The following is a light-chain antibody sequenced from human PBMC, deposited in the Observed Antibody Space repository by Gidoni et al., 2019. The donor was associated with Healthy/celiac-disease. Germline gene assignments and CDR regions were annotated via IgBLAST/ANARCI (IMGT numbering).Light chain of an antibody. CDR2: GAS. Sequence: EIVLTPSPGTLSLSPGERATLSCRASQSVSSSYLAWYQQKPGQATRLLIYGASSRATGIPDRFSGSGSGTDFTLTISRLEPEDFAVYYCQQYGSSPTFGPGTKVDIK. J-gene: IGKJ3*01. V-gene: IGKV3-20*01. CDR3: QQYGSSPT. CDR1: QSVSSSY.